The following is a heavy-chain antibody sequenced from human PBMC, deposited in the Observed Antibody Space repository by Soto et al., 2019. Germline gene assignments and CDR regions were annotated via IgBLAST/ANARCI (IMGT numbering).Heavy chain of an antibody. CDR3: ARWCYDSSGYSFYGMDV. J-gene: IGHJ6*02. V-gene: IGHV4-31*03. CDR2: IYYSGST. Sequence: PSETLSLTCTVSGGSISSGGYYWSWIRQHPGKGLEWIGYIYYSGSTYYNPSLKSRVTISVDTSKNQFSLKLSSVTAADTAVYYCARWCYDSSGYSFYGMDVWGQGTTVTVSS. CDR1: GGSISSGGYY. D-gene: IGHD3-22*01.